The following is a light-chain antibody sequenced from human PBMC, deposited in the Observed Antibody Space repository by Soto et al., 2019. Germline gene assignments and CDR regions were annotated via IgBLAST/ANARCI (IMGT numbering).Light chain of an antibody. J-gene: IGKJ1*01. V-gene: IGKV3-15*01. CDR3: QKYDNWPWT. Sequence: ERVLTQSPPTLSVSPGESATLSCRASQSIKNALAWYQQKPGQSPRLLIFDASTRATGVPARFSGSGSGTGFTITNSSLQSEDFAVYYWQKYDNWPWTFGQGAKVEVK. CDR1: QSIKNA. CDR2: DAS.